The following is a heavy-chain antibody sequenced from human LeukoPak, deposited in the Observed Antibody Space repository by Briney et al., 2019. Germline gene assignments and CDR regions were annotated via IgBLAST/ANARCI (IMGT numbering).Heavy chain of an antibody. CDR3: ATNAGQWLVPFDY. J-gene: IGHJ4*02. CDR2: ISGSGGST. Sequence: GGSLRLSCAASGFTFSSHAMSWVRQAPGKGLDWVSVISGSGGSTFYADSVKGRFTISRDNSKNTLYLQMNSLRAEDTAVYYCATNAGQWLVPFDYWDQGTLVTVSS. D-gene: IGHD6-19*01. CDR1: GFTFSSHA. V-gene: IGHV3-23*01.